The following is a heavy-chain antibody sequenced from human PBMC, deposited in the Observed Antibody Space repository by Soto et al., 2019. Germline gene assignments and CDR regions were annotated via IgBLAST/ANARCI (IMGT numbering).Heavy chain of an antibody. CDR2: INHSGST. CDR3: ARGRHYYDRSGYSVFFQH. D-gene: IGHD3-22*01. V-gene: IGHV4-34*01. Sequence: SETLSLTCAVYGGSFSDYSWNWNWIRQPPGKGLEWIGEINHSGSTSHNPSLKSRVTLSLDTSKNQFSLILTSVTAADTAAYYCARGRHYYDRSGYSVFFQHWGQGTLVTVSS. CDR1: GGSFSDYSWN. J-gene: IGHJ1*01.